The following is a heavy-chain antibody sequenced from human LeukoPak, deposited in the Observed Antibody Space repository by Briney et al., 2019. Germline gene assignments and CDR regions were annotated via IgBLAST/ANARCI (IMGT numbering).Heavy chain of an antibody. CDR3: ARGFGLNDY. CDR2: IYHSGST. D-gene: IGHD3-16*01. CDR1: GGSISSGGYS. J-gene: IGHJ4*02. V-gene: IGHV4-30-2*01. Sequence: SETLSLTCAVSGGSISSGGYSWSWIRQPPGKGLEWIGYIYHSGSTNYNPSLKSRVTISVDTSKNQFSLKLSSVTAADTAVYYCARGFGLNDYWGQGTLVTVSS.